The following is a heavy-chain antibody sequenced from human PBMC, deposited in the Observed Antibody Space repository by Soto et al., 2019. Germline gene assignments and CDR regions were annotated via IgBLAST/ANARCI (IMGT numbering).Heavy chain of an antibody. CDR2: IYYSGST. CDR3: ARLSKRAHGWFDP. Sequence: EALSLPRTVSGGSIRSYYRSWIRQPPGKGLEWIGYIYYSGSTNYNPSLKSRVTISVDTSKNQFSLKLSSVTAADTAVYYCARLSKRAHGWFDPWGQGTLVTVSS. V-gene: IGHV4-59*08. J-gene: IGHJ5*02. CDR1: GGSIRSYY. D-gene: IGHD4-4*01.